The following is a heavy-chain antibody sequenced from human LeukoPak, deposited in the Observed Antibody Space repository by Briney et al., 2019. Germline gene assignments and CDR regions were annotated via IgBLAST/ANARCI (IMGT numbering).Heavy chain of an antibody. Sequence: GGSLRLSCAASGFTFSSYAMIWVRQAPGKGLEWVSAISGSGGSTYYADSVKGRFTISRDNSKNTLYLQMNSLRAEDTAVYYCAKDLVGRYGPNLYYFDYWGQGTLVTVSS. V-gene: IGHV3-23*01. D-gene: IGHD5-18*01. CDR2: ISGSGGST. J-gene: IGHJ4*02. CDR1: GFTFSSYA. CDR3: AKDLVGRYGPNLYYFDY.